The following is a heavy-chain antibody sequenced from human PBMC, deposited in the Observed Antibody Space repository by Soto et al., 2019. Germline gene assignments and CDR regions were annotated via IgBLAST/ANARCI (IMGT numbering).Heavy chain of an antibody. CDR1: GGSISSGDYY. V-gene: IGHV4-30-4*01. CDR2: IYYSGST. CDR3: SSPSYDLRSGSHAQWFDP. J-gene: IGHJ5*02. Sequence: SETLSLTCTVSGGSISSGDYYWSWIRQPPGKGLEWIGYIYYSGSTYYNPSLKSRVTISVDTSKNQFSLKLSSVTAADTAVYYCSSPSYDLRSGSHAQWFDPCGEGTLVTDSS. D-gene: IGHD3-3*01.